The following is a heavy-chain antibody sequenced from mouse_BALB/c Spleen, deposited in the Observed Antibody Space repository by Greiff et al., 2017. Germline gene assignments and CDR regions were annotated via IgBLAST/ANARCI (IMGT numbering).Heavy chain of an antibody. CDR2: ISSGGSYT. CDR3: ARHGYYGSSYFAY. CDR1: GFTFSSYA. V-gene: IGHV5-9-3*01. Sequence: EVMLVESGGGLVKPGGSLKLSCAASGFTFSSYAMSWVRQTPEKRLEWVATISSGGSYTYYPDSVKGRFTISRDNAKNTLYLQMSSLRSEDTAMYYCARHGYYGSSYFAYWGQGTLVTVSA. D-gene: IGHD1-1*01. J-gene: IGHJ3*01.